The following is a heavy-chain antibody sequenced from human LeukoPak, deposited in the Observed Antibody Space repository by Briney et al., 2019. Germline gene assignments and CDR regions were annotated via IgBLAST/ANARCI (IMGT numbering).Heavy chain of an antibody. Sequence: PGGSLRLSCAASGFTFDDYAMHWVRQAPGKGLEWVSGISWNSGSIGYADSVKGRFTISRDNAKNSLYLQMNSLRAEDTALYYCAKDYGAKLSYYDSSGPPFDYWGQGTLVTVSS. D-gene: IGHD3-22*01. CDR3: AKDYGAKLSYYDSSGPPFDY. V-gene: IGHV3-9*01. CDR2: ISWNSGSI. CDR1: GFTFDDYA. J-gene: IGHJ4*02.